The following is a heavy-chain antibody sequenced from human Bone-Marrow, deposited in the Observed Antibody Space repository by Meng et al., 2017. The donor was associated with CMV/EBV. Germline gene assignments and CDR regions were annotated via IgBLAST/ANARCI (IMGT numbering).Heavy chain of an antibody. CDR1: GFTFSNAW. V-gene: IGHV3-15*01. CDR3: TANPSSYYCDY. J-gene: IGHJ4*02. CDR2: IKSKTDGGTT. D-gene: IGHD6-6*01. Sequence: GGSLRLSCAASGFTFSNAWMSWVRQAPGKGLEWVGRIKSKTDGGTTDYAAPVKGRFTISRDDSKNTRYLQMNSLKTEDTAVYYCTANPSSYYCDYWGQGTLVTVAS.